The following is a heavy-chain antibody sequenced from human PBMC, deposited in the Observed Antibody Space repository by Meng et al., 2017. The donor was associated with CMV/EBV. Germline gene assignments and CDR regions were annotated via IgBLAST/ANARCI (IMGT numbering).Heavy chain of an antibody. CDR1: GFTFSSYE. J-gene: IGHJ6*02. CDR2: ISSSGSTI. CDR3: AREPYSSGWWYYYGMDV. V-gene: IGHV3-48*03. D-gene: IGHD6-19*01. Sequence: GESLKISCAASGFTFSSYEMNWVRQAPGKGLEWVSCISSSGSTIYYADSVKGRFTISRDNAKNSLYLQMNSLRAEDTAVYYCAREPYSSGWWYYYGMDVWGQGTTVTVSS.